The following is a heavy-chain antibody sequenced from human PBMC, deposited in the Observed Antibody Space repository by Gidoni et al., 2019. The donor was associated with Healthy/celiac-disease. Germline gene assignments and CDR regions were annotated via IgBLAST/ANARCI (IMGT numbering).Heavy chain of an antibody. CDR1: GGSISSSSYY. Sequence: QLQLQESGPGLVKPSETLSLTCTVSGGSISSSSYYWGWIRQPPGKGLEWIGSIYYSGSTYYNPSLKSRVTISVDTSKNQFSLKLSSVTAADTAVYYCARRPVTTVTSGPFDPWGQGTLVTVSS. J-gene: IGHJ5*02. CDR2: IYYSGST. D-gene: IGHD4-17*01. CDR3: ARRPVTTVTSGPFDP. V-gene: IGHV4-39*01.